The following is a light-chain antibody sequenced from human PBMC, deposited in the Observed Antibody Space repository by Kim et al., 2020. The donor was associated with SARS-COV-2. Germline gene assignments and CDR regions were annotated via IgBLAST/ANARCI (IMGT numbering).Light chain of an antibody. CDR1: KLGDKY. CDR2: QDS. V-gene: IGLV3-1*01. Sequence: SVSPGQTASIPCSGDKLGDKYACWYQQKPGQSPVLVIYQDSKRPSGIPERFSGSNSGNTATLTISGTQAMDEADYYCQAWDSGTVVFGGGTQLTVL. J-gene: IGLJ2*01. CDR3: QAWDSGTVV.